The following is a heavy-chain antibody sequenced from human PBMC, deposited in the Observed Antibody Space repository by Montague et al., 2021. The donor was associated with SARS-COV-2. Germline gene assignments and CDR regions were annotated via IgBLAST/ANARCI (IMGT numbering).Heavy chain of an antibody. CDR1: GGSISSSTYY. V-gene: IGHV4-39*07. J-gene: IGHJ5*02. CDR2: IYYSGST. Sequence: SETLSLTCTVSGGSISSSTYYWGWIRQPPGKGLEWIASIYYSGSTYFNPSIKSRVAISIDTYKNQFSLKLSSVTAAATAVYYCARRPYYYDSSGQFDPWGQGLRVTVSS. D-gene: IGHD3-22*01. CDR3: ARRPYYYDSSGQFDP.